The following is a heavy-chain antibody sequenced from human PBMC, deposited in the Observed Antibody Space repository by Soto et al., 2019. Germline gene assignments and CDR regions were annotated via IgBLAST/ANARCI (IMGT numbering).Heavy chain of an antibody. D-gene: IGHD3-3*01. CDR1: GDSITSSDFY. CDR3: ARQRRGPIPFFGWLSRVAS. V-gene: IGHV4-39*01. J-gene: IGHJ4*02. Sequence: QLHLQESGPGLVEPSGTLSLTCTVSGDSITSSDFYWGWIRQPPGQGLEWVGTISHSGDTYYNPPLKSRLPMPVDASKTQFPLKLTSVTAADAAVYFWARQRRGPIPFFGWLSRVASGGQGILVTVSS. CDR2: ISHSGDT.